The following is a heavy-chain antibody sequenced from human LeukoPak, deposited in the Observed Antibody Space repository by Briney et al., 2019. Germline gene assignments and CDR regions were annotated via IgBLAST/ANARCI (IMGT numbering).Heavy chain of an antibody. V-gene: IGHV3-21*01. Sequence: GGSLRLSCAASGFTFSSYTMNWVRQAPGKGLEWVSFISSNSSHIYYADSVKGRFTISRDNAKNSLYLQMNSLRAEDTAVYYCAGASYNSGSYIDYWGQGMLVTISS. J-gene: IGHJ4*02. CDR2: ISSNSSHI. CDR1: GFTFSSYT. D-gene: IGHD3-10*01. CDR3: AGASYNSGSYIDY.